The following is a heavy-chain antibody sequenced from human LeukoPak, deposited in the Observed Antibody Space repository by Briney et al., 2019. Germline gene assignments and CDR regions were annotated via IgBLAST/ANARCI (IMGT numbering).Heavy chain of an antibody. CDR2: INAGNGNT. V-gene: IGHV1-3*01. Sequence: ASVKVSCKASGYTFTSYAMHWVRQAPGQRLEWMAWINAGNGNTKYSQKFQGRVTITRDTSASTAYMELSSLRSEDTAVYYCARDYYYGSGSYSRRLDYWGQGTLVTVSS. CDR3: ARDYYYGSGSYSRRLDY. J-gene: IGHJ4*02. D-gene: IGHD3-10*01. CDR1: GYTFTSYA.